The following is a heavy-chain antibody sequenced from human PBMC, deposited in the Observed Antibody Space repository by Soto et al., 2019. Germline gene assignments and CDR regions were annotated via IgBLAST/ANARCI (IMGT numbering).Heavy chain of an antibody. CDR3: ARGQSTGYCTNGVCYPFGGMDV. V-gene: IGHV3-13*01. J-gene: IGHJ6*02. CDR2: IGTAGDT. D-gene: IGHD2-8*01. Sequence: GGSLRLSCAASGFTFSSYDMHWVRQATGKGLEWVSAIGTAGDTYYPGSVKGRFTISRENAKNSLYLQMNSLRAEDTAVYYCARGQSTGYCTNGVCYPFGGMDVWGQGTTVTVSS. CDR1: GFTFSSYD.